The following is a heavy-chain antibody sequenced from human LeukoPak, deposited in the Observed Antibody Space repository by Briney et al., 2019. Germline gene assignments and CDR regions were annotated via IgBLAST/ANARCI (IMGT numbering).Heavy chain of an antibody. CDR1: GGSISSYY. V-gene: IGHV4-59*08. CDR2: IYYSGST. D-gene: IGHD2-15*01. J-gene: IGHJ3*02. Sequence: PSETLSLTCTVSGGSISSYYWSWIRQPPGKGLEWIGYIYYSGSTNYNPSLKSRVTISVDTSKNQFSLKLSSVTAADTAVYYCARSYCSGGSCYPPDAFDIWGQGTMVTVSS. CDR3: ARSYCSGGSCYPPDAFDI.